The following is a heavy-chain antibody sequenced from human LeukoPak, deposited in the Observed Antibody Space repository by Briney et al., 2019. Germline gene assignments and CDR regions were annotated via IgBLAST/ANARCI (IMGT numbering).Heavy chain of an antibody. D-gene: IGHD3-10*01. V-gene: IGHV4-59*01. CDR3: ARGGSWFDP. CDR2: IYYSGST. CDR1: GGSISIYY. Sequence: SETLSLTGTVSGGSISIYYCSWIRQPPGEGLGWVGYIYYSGSTNYNPSLKSRVTISVDTSKNQFSLKLTSVTAADTAVYYCARGGSWFDPWGQGNLVTVSS. J-gene: IGHJ5*02.